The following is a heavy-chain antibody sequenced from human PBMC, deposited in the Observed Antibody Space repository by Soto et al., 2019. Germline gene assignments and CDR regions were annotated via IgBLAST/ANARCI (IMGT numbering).Heavy chain of an antibody. CDR3: ARGSALDSYGTYGMDV. J-gene: IGHJ6*02. CDR1: GFTFSSYW. CDR2: IKQDGSEK. Sequence: GGSLRLSCAASGFTFSSYWMGWVRQAPGKGLEWVANIKQDGSEKYYVDSVKGRFTISRDNAKNSLYLQMNSLRAEDTAVYYCARGSALDSYGTYGMDVWGQGTTVTVSS. V-gene: IGHV3-7*01. D-gene: IGHD5-18*01.